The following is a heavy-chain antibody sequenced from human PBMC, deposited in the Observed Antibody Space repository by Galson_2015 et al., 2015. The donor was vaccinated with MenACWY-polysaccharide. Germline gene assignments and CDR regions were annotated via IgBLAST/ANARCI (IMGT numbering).Heavy chain of an antibody. D-gene: IGHD5-12*01. Sequence: SLRLSCAASGFTFSSFAMSWVRQAPGKGLEWVSGISANGGSTVYVDSVKGRFTISRDNSQNTLYLQVNILRAEDTALYYCARGYSAYDWGQGTLVTVSA. CDR2: ISANGGST. V-gene: IGHV3-23*01. J-gene: IGHJ4*02. CDR3: ARGYSAYD. CDR1: GFTFSSFA.